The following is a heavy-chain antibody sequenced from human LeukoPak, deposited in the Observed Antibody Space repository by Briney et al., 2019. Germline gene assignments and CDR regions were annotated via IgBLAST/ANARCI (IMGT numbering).Heavy chain of an antibody. CDR1: GYTLTELS. V-gene: IGHV1-24*01. Sequence: ASVKVSCKVSGYTLTELSMHWVRQAPGKGLEWMGGFDPEDGETIYAQKFQGRVTMTEDTSTDTAYMELSSLRSEDTAVYYCATGNRNDPSRPFDYWGQGTLVTVSS. CDR2: FDPEDGET. J-gene: IGHJ4*02. D-gene: IGHD1-1*01. CDR3: ATGNRNDPSRPFDY.